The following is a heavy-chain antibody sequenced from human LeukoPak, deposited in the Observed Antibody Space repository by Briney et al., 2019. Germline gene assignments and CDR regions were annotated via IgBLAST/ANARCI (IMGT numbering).Heavy chain of an antibody. CDR1: GFTFSRYW. Sequence: GGSLRLSCAASGFTFSRYWMHWVRQAPGKGLEWVSVIYSSGSTYYADSVKGRFTISRDNSKNTLHLQMNTLRAEDTAVYYCASRIATAGSVDYWGQGTLVTVSS. V-gene: IGHV3-53*01. CDR2: IYSSGST. CDR3: ASRIATAGSVDY. D-gene: IGHD6-13*01. J-gene: IGHJ4*02.